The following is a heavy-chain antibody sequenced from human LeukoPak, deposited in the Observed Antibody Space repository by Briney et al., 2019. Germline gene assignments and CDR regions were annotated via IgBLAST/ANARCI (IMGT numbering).Heavy chain of an antibody. D-gene: IGHD3-10*01. CDR1: GGSITTYY. V-gene: IGHV4-59*01. Sequence: PSETLSLTCTVSGGSITTYYWNWIRQSPGKGLEWIGYIYYSGSVTYNPSLKSRVTISVDTSKNQFSLRLSSVTAADTAVYYCARAYYYGSGSYYPNWFDSWGQGTLVTVSS. CDR3: ARAYYYGSGSYYPNWFDS. J-gene: IGHJ5*01. CDR2: IYYSGSV.